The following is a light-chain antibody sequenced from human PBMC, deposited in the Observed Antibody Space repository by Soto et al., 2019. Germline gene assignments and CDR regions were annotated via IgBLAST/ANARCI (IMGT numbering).Light chain of an antibody. J-gene: IGKJ2*01. Sequence: DIQMTQSPSSLSASVGDRVTITCRASQNIRNYLNWYHQKPGDPPKLLIYAASTLEGAVPSRFSCSGSGTAFTLPISSLKPEDFATYHCQQGHSTPYTFGKGTRLEI. CDR1: QNIRNY. V-gene: IGKV1-39*01. CDR2: AAS. CDR3: QQGHSTPYT.